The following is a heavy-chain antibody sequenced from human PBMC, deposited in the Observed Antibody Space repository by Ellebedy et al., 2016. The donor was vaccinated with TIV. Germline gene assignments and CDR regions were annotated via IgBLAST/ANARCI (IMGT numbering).Heavy chain of an antibody. Sequence: MPGGSLRLSCTVSGGSISSYYWSWIRQPPGKGLEWIGYIYYSGSTNYNPSLKSRVTISVDTSKNQFSLKLSSVTAADTAVYYSARGIFGDYGPADAFDIWGQGTMVTVSS. CDR3: ARGIFGDYGPADAFDI. CDR1: GGSISSYY. V-gene: IGHV4-59*01. CDR2: IYYSGST. D-gene: IGHD4-17*01. J-gene: IGHJ3*02.